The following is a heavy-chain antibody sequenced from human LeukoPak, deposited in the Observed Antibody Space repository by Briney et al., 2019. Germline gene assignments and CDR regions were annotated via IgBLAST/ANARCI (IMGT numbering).Heavy chain of an antibody. Sequence: SETLSLTCTVSGVSIITTSYDWGWIRQPPGKGLEWIGSISYGGSTDYNPSPKGRVTLSLDASKNQFSLRVSSVTAADTAVYYCARHFDNWGQGTLVTVSS. J-gene: IGHJ4*02. CDR1: GVSIITTSYD. CDR3: ARHFDN. V-gene: IGHV4-39*01. CDR2: ISYGGST.